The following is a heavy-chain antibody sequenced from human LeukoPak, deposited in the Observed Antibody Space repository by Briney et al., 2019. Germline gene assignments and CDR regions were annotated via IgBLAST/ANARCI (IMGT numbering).Heavy chain of an antibody. Sequence: GGSLRLSCAASGFTFDDYAMHWVRQAPGKGLEWVSGISWNSGSIGYAGSVKGRFTISRDNAKNSLYLQMNSLRAEDMALYYCAKAVSGAFDIWGQGTMVTVSS. D-gene: IGHD2-8*01. CDR1: GFTFDDYA. V-gene: IGHV3-9*03. CDR3: AKAVSGAFDI. CDR2: ISWNSGSI. J-gene: IGHJ3*02.